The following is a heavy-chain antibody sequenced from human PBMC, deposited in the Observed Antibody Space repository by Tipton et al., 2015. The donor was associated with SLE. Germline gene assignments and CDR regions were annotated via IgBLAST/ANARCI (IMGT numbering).Heavy chain of an antibody. Sequence: QLVQSGAEVKKPGESLKISCKGSGYSFTSYWIGWVRQMPGKGLERMGIIYPGDSDTRYSPSFQGQVTISADKSISTAYLQWSSLKASDTAMYYCARRAHCSSTSCSPYWYFDLWGRGTLVTVSS. V-gene: IGHV5-51*03. D-gene: IGHD2-2*01. CDR3: ARRAHCSSTSCSPYWYFDL. J-gene: IGHJ2*01. CDR1: GYSFTSYW. CDR2: IYPGDSDT.